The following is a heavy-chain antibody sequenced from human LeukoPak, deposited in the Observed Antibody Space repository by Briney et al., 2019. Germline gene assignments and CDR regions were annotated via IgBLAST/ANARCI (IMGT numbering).Heavy chain of an antibody. Sequence: ASVKVSCKASGGTFSSYAISWVRQAPGQGLEWMGGIIPIFGTANYAQKFQGRVTITADESTSTAYMELSSLRSEDTAVYYCARGDYDFHTSRPFYYYYMDVWGKGTTVTVSS. J-gene: IGHJ6*03. D-gene: IGHD3-3*01. CDR2: IIPIFGTA. CDR1: GGTFSSYA. V-gene: IGHV1-69*13. CDR3: ARGDYDFHTSRPFYYYYMDV.